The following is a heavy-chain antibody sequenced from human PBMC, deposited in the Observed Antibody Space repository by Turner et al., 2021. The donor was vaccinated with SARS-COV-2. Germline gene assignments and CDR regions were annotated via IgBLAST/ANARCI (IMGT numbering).Heavy chain of an antibody. D-gene: IGHD6-13*01. CDR2: ISWNSEII. V-gene: IGHV3-9*01. CDR3: AKEAGRSSSFEPCYFDY. J-gene: IGHJ4*02. CDR1: GFTFDDYA. Sequence: EVHLVESGGGLVQPGRSLRLSCAASGFTFDDYAMHWVRQAPGKGLEWVSSISWNSEIIGYADSVKGRFTISRDNDKNSLYLQMNSLRAEDTALYYCAKEAGRSSSFEPCYFDYWGQGTLVTVSS.